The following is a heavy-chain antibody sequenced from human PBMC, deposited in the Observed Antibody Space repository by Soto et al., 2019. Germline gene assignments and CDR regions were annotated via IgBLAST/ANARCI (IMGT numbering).Heavy chain of an antibody. CDR1: GFTFSSYA. CDR2: ISGSGGST. D-gene: IGHD1-26*01. CDR3: GKGRSYYYYYGVDV. V-gene: IGHV3-23*01. J-gene: IGHJ6*02. Sequence: PWGSLRLSCAASGFTFSSYAMSWVRQAPGKGLEWVSAISGSGGSTYYADSVKGRFTISRDNSKNTLYLQMNSLRAEDTAVYYCGKGRSYYYYYGVDVWGQGTTVTVSS.